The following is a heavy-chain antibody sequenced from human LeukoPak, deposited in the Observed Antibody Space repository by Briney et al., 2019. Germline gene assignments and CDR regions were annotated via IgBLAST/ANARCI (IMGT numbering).Heavy chain of an antibody. CDR3: ERDGNIVVVAAAMVVGVWFDP. D-gene: IGHD2-2*01. J-gene: IGHJ5*02. V-gene: IGHV1-2*02. CDR1: GYTFTGYY. Sequence: ASVTVSCKPSGYTFTGYYMHWVRQAPGQRLEWMEWINPNSGGTNYAQKFQGRVTMTRDTSISTAYMELSRLRSDDTAVYYCERDGNIVVVAAAMVVGVWFDPWGQGTLVTVSS. CDR2: INPNSGGT.